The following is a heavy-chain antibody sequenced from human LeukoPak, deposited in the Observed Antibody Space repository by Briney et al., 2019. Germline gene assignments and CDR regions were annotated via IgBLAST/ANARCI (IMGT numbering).Heavy chain of an antibody. CDR1: GFTFSSYW. D-gene: IGHD6-13*01. CDR2: ISWKSGTI. J-gene: IGHJ4*02. V-gene: IGHV3-9*01. Sequence: GGSLRLSCAASGFTFSSYWMSWVRQAPGKGLEWVSGISWKSGTIGYADSVKGRFTISRDNAKNSLYLQMNSLRVEDTALYYCTKDATYAYSSSPRGSIDYWGQGTLVTVSS. CDR3: TKDATYAYSSSPRGSIDY.